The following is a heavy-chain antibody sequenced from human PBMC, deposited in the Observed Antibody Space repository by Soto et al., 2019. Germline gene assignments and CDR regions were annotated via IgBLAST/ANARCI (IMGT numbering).Heavy chain of an antibody. CDR2: ISSSSNFK. CDR1: GFALSSYA. CDR3: TTEEFEVDY. J-gene: IGHJ4*02. D-gene: IGHD3-10*01. Sequence: EVQLVESGGGLVKPGESLRLSCTVSGFALSSYAMTWVRQAPGKGLEWLASISSSSNFKYYGDSVKGRFIISRDNAKNSLYLQMNSLAVEDTAMYFCTTEEFEVDYWGQGTLVSVSS. V-gene: IGHV3-21*01.